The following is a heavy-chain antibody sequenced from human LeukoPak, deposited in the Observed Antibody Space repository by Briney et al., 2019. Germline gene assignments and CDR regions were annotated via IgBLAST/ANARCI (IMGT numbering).Heavy chain of an antibody. D-gene: IGHD6-6*01. CDR2: LYAGDSDT. CDR3: ARHGRPYGSSSSYHDQFDP. V-gene: IGHV5-51*01. J-gene: IGHJ5*02. Sequence: GESLKISCKGSGYSFTSYWIGWVRQLPGKGLECMGILYAGDSDTRYSPSFQGQVTISADKSISTAYLQWSSLKASDTAMYYCARHGRPYGSSSSYHDQFDPWGQGTLVTVSS. CDR1: GYSFTSYW.